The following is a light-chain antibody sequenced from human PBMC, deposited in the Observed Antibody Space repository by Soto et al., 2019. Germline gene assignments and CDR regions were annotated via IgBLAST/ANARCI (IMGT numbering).Light chain of an antibody. Sequence: QSALTQPASVSGSPGQSITISCAAASSDVGGYNRVSWYQQHPGQAPKLMIYDVTNRPSGVSHRFSGSKSGNTASLTISGLQAEDEADYYCSSYSSAMKLYVFGTGTKVTVL. CDR2: DVT. J-gene: IGLJ1*01. CDR3: SSYSSAMKLYV. CDR1: SSDVGGYNR. V-gene: IGLV2-14*01.